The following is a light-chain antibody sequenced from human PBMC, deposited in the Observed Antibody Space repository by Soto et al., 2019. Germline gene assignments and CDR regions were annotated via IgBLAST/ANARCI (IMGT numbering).Light chain of an antibody. Sequence: DIILNRSPSSLTASIRDSGAITCRASQSVRSWLAWYQQKPGKAPRSLIYYASILESGVPASFSASGSGTDFTLTISSLLPEDFATYYCQQYNRYPCTVGRGTKV. CDR2: YAS. V-gene: IGKV1D-16*01. CDR1: QSVRSW. J-gene: IGKJ4*02. CDR3: QQYNRYPCT.